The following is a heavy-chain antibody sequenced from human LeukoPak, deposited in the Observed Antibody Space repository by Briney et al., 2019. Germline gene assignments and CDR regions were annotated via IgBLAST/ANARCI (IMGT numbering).Heavy chain of an antibody. J-gene: IGHJ6*03. Sequence: SETLSLTCTVSGDSISSGDYYWSWIRQPAGKGLEWIGRISSSGSTNYNPSLKSRVTISVDTSKNQFSLKLSSVTAADTAVYYCARGRYSFSYYYYMDVWGKGTTVTVSS. V-gene: IGHV4-61*02. D-gene: IGHD1-26*01. CDR1: GDSISSGDYY. CDR2: ISSSGST. CDR3: ARGRYSFSYYYYMDV.